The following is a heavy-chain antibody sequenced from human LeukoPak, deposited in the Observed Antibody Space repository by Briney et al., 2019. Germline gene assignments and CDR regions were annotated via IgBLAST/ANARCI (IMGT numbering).Heavy chain of an antibody. J-gene: IGHJ6*02. V-gene: IGHV4-59*12. CDR3: ARGWPPYYYGMDV. CDR1: GGSISSYY. D-gene: IGHD5-24*01. Sequence: PSETLSLTCTVSGGSISSYYWSWIRQPPGKGLEWIGYIYYSGSTNYNPSLKSRVTISVDTSKNQFSLKLSSVTAADTAVYYCARGWPPYYYGMDVWGQGTTVTVSS. CDR2: IYYSGST.